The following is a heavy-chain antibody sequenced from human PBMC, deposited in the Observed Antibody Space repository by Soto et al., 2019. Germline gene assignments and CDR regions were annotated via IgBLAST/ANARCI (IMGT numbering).Heavy chain of an antibody. CDR2: IYYSGST. Sequence: SETLSLTCTVSGASISSSSYYWGWIRQPPGEGLEWIGSIYYSGSTYYNPSLKSRVTISVDTSKNQFSLKLSSVTAADTAVYYCARLRTTVGFDYWGQGTLVTVSS. J-gene: IGHJ4*02. V-gene: IGHV4-39*01. CDR1: GASISSSSYY. D-gene: IGHD4-4*01. CDR3: ARLRTTVGFDY.